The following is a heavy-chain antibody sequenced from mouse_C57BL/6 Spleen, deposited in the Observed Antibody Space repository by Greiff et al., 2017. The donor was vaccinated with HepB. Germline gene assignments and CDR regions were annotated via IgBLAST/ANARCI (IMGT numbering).Heavy chain of an antibody. D-gene: IGHD2-14*01. V-gene: IGHV1-39*01. CDR1: GYSFTDYN. CDR3: ARGGLEYDPAWVAY. J-gene: IGHJ3*01. Sequence: EVQLQQSGPELVKPGASVKISCKASGYSFTDYNMNWVKQSNGKSLEWIGVINPNYGTTSYKQTFKGKATLTVDQSSRPAYMQLNRLTSEDSAGYYCARGGLEYDPAWVAYWGQGTLVTVSA. CDR2: INPNYGTT.